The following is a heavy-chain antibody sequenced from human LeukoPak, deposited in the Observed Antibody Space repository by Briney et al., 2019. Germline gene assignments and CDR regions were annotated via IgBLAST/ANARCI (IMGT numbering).Heavy chain of an antibody. CDR2: IIPILGIA. J-gene: IGHJ4*02. CDR3: ARVPLDYYDSSDLDH. V-gene: IGHV1-69*02. D-gene: IGHD3-22*01. Sequence: GASVKVSCKASGGTFSSYTISWVRQAPGQGLEWMGRIIPILGIANYAQKFQGRVTITADKSTSTAYMELSSLRSEDTAVYYCARVPLDYYDSSDLDHWGQGTLVTVSS. CDR1: GGTFSSYT.